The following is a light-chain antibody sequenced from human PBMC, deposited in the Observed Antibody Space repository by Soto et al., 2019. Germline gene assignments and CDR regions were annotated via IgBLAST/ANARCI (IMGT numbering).Light chain of an antibody. CDR1: DSNVGINF. V-gene: IGLV1-47*02. CDR2: TND. CDR3: QVWDSNADHTV. Sequence: QSVLTQPPSASATPGQRVTISCSGSDSNVGINFVYWYQQLPGTAPKLLIYTNDQRPSGVPDRFSGSKSGTSASLAISGLRSEDEADYYCQVWDSNADHTVFGGGTKLTVL. J-gene: IGLJ3*02.